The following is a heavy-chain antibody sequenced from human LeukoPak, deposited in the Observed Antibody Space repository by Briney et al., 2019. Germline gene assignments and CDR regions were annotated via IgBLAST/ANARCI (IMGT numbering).Heavy chain of an antibody. V-gene: IGHV4-59*13. Sequence: SETLSLTCSLSGDSIESYFWTWIRQPRGKGPEWIGYMYSSGPPNYNPSLKSRVTISGDTTKNVFSLNLQSVTAADSAIYYCAALPYTTAWREYWGQGALVTVSS. J-gene: IGHJ4*02. CDR3: AALPYTTAWREY. D-gene: IGHD3-16*01. CDR2: MYSSGPP. CDR1: GDSIESYF.